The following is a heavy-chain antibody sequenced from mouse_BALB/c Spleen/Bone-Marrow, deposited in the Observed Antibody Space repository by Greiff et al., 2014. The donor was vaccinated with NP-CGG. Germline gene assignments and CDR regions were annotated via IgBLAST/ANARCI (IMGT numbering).Heavy chain of an antibody. CDR1: GFNIKDTY. CDR2: IDPANGNT. J-gene: IGHJ4*01. CDR3: ASSGNYEGGAMDY. V-gene: IGHV14-3*02. D-gene: IGHD2-1*01. Sequence: VQLQQSGAELVKPGASVKLSCTASGFNIKDTYMHWVKQRPEQGLEWIGRIDPANGNTKYVPTIQGKATITADTSSNTAYLQLSSLTSEDTAVYYCASSGNYEGGAMDYWGQGISVTVSS.